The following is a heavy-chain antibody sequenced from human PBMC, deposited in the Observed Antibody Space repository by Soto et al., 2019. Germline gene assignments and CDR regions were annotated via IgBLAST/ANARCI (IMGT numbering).Heavy chain of an antibody. CDR2: IYYSGST. Sequence: PSETLSLTCTVSGGSIISGGYYFICIRQHPGKGLEWIGYIYYSGSTYYNPSLKSRVTISVDTSKNQFSLKLSSVTAADTAVYYCARHAPDYSYGMDVWGQGTTVTVSS. CDR1: GGSIISGGYY. CDR3: ARHAPDYSYGMDV. J-gene: IGHJ6*02. V-gene: IGHV4-31*03.